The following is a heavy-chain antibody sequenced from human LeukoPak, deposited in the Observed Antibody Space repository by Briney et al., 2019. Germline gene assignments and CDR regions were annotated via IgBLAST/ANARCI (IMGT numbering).Heavy chain of an antibody. CDR3: AGQKCTSTSCLTKNAFDI. J-gene: IGHJ3*02. CDR1: GSIIGYN. V-gene: IGHV4-4*09. D-gene: IGHD2-2*01. Sequence: SETLSLTCTVSGSIIGYNWSGIRQPPGKGLECIGYNYTSGSTNYNPSLESRVTISVDTSTNQFSLDLNSVTAADTAVYYCAGQKCTSTSCLTKNAFDIWGQGTMVSVSS. CDR2: NYTSGST.